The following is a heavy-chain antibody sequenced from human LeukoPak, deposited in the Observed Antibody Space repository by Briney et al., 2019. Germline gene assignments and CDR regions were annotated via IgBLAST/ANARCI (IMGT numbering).Heavy chain of an antibody. CDR2: IYTSYTT. CDR1: GFTVSSNY. V-gene: IGHV3-66*01. D-gene: IGHD3-10*02. CDR3: AELGITMIGGV. Sequence: GGSLRLSCAASGFTVSSNYMSWVRQAPGKGLEWVSFIYTSYTTYYADSVKGRFTISRDNAKNSLYLQMNSLRAEDTAVYYCAELGITMIGGVWGKGTTVTISS. J-gene: IGHJ6*04.